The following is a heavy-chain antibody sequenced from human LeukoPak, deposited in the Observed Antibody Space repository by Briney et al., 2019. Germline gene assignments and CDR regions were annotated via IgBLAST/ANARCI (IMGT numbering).Heavy chain of an antibody. CDR3: TTWLVTLQRSYIDY. CDR1: GFTFSNAW. CDR2: IKSKTDGGTT. D-gene: IGHD3-16*02. V-gene: IGHV3-15*01. Sequence: GGSLRLSCAASGFTFSNAWMSWVRQAPGKGLEWVGRIKSKTDGGTTDYAAPVKGRFTISRDDSKNTLYLQMNSLKTEDTAVYYCTTWLVTLQRSYIDYWGQRTLVTVSS. J-gene: IGHJ4*02.